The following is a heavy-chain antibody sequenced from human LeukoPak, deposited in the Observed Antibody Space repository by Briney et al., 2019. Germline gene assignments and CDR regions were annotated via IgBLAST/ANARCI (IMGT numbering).Heavy chain of an antibody. Sequence: PGGSLRLSCAASGFTFSHYGMHWVRPAPGKGLGGVSSITGGGSDTFYRDSVKTRFTISRDNSKNTLFLQMNGLRADDTAMYFCSRLIGSNWFDPWGQGTLVTVSS. CDR1: GFTFSHYG. CDR3: SRLIGSNWFDP. J-gene: IGHJ5*02. V-gene: IGHV3-23*01. CDR2: ITGGGSDT. D-gene: IGHD3-9*01.